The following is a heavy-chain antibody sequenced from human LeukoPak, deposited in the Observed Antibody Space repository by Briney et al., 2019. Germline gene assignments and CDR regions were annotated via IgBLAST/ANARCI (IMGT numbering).Heavy chain of an antibody. CDR3: ARGQQWLNDY. J-gene: IGHJ4*02. V-gene: IGHV4-38-2*02. CDR1: GYSISSGYY. D-gene: IGHD6-19*01. CDR2: IYHSGTT. Sequence: MTSETLSLTCTVSGYSISSGYYWGWVRQPPGKGLEWIGSIYHSGTTYYNPSLKSRVTISVDTSKNQISLNLSSVTAADTAVYYCARGQQWLNDYWGQGTLVTVSS.